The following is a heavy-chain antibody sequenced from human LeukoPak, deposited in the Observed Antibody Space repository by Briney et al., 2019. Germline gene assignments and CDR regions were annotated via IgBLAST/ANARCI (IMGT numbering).Heavy chain of an antibody. CDR2: IIPIFGTA. CDR1: GGTFSSYG. J-gene: IGHJ6*02. CDR3: ARMYCSSTSCYDFGPYIGLYGMDV. D-gene: IGHD2-2*01. V-gene: IGHV1-69*13. Sequence: SVKVSCKASGGTFSSYGISWVRQAPGQGLEWMGGIIPIFGTANYAQKFQGRVTITADESTSTAYMELSSLRSEDTAVYYCARMYCSSTSCYDFGPYIGLYGMDVWGQGTTVTVSS.